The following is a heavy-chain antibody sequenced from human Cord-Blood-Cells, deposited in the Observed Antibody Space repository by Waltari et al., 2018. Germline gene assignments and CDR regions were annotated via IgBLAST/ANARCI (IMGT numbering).Heavy chain of an antibody. CDR1: GGSISSSSYY. D-gene: IGHD6-6*01. V-gene: IGHV4-39*01. CDR3: ARHGYSSSSYYFDY. J-gene: IGHJ4*02. CDR2: IYYSGST. Sequence: QLQLQASGPGLVTPSETLSLTCTVSGGSISSSSYYWGWIRQPPGKGLEWIGSIYYSGSTYYNPSLKSRVTISVDTSKNQFSLKLSSVTAADTAVYYCARHGYSSSSYYFDYWGQGTLVTVSS.